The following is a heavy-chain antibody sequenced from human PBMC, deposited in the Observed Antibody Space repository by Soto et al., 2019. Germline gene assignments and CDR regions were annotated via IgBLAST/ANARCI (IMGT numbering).Heavy chain of an antibody. J-gene: IGHJ4*02. Sequence: SETLSLTCTVSGGSISSYYWSWIRPPPGKGLEWIGYIYYSGSTNYNPSLKSRVTISVDTSKNQFSLKLSSVTAADTAVYYCARLEQQLDAPFDYWGQGTLVTVSS. CDR2: IYYSGST. D-gene: IGHD6-13*01. CDR3: ARLEQQLDAPFDY. V-gene: IGHV4-59*08. CDR1: GGSISSYY.